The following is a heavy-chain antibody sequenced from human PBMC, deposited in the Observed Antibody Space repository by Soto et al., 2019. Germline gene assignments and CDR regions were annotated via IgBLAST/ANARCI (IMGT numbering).Heavy chain of an antibody. CDR2: IYYSGST. D-gene: IGHD3-3*01. J-gene: IGHJ4*02. CDR3: ATITIFGVVPNYFDY. Sequence: SETLSLTCTVSGGSISSSSYYWGWIRQPPGKGLEWVGTIYYSGSTYYNPSLKSRVTISVDTSKTQFSLKLRSVTAADTAVYYCATITIFGVVPNYFDYWGQGTQVTVSS. CDR1: GGSISSSSYY. V-gene: IGHV4-39*01.